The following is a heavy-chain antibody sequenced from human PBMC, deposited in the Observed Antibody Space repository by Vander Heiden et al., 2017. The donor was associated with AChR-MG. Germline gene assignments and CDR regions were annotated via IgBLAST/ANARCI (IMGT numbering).Heavy chain of an antibody. Sequence: EVQLVESGGGLVQPGRSLRLSCAASGFTFDDYALHWVRQAPGKGLEWVSGISWNSGSIGYADSVKGRFTISRDNAKNSLYLQMNSLRAEDTALYYCAKATYYYDSSGYLGDAFDIWGQGTMVTVSS. J-gene: IGHJ3*02. D-gene: IGHD3-22*01. CDR1: GFTFDDYA. V-gene: IGHV3-9*01. CDR2: ISWNSGSI. CDR3: AKATYYYDSSGYLGDAFDI.